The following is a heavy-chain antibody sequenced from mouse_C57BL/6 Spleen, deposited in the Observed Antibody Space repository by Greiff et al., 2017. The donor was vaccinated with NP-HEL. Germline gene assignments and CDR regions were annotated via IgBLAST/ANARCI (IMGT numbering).Heavy chain of an antibody. D-gene: IGHD4-1*01. Sequence: QVQLQQSGPELVKPGASVKISCKASGYAFSSSWMNWVKQRPGKGLEWIGRIYPGDGDTNYNGKFKGKATLTADKSSSTAYMQLSSLTSEDSAVYFCARELGRSAYWGQGTLVTVSA. V-gene: IGHV1-82*01. CDR3: ARELGRSAY. J-gene: IGHJ3*01. CDR2: IYPGDGDT. CDR1: GYAFSSSW.